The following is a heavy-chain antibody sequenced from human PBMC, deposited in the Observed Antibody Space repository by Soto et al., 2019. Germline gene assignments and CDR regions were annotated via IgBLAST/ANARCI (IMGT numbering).Heavy chain of an antibody. CDR3: ASQTATTGNYYSCMDV. D-gene: IGHD1-1*01. CDR1: GGTFSRYG. J-gene: IGHJ6*02. CDR2: IIPIFGTA. V-gene: IGHV1-69*12. Sequence: QVQLVQSGAEVKKPGSSVKVSSKASGGTFSRYGISCVRQAPGQGLECMGGIIPIFGTANYAQKFQGRVTITAHESTSTAYMELSSLRSEDTSVYYCASQTATTGNYYSCMDVWGQGTTVTVSS.